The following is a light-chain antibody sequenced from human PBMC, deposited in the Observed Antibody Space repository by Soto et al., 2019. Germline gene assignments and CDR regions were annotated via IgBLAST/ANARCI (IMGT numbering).Light chain of an antibody. CDR3: QQYYGTPRQT. J-gene: IGKJ1*01. CDR2: WAS. V-gene: IGKV4-1*01. CDR1: QSVLYSSNNKNY. Sequence: DIVMTQSPDFLAVSLGERATINCKSSQSVLYSSNNKNYLAWYQQKPGQPPKLLIYWASTRESGVPDRFSGSGSGTDFTLTISSLQAEDVAVYYCQQYYGTPRQTFGQGTKVEIK.